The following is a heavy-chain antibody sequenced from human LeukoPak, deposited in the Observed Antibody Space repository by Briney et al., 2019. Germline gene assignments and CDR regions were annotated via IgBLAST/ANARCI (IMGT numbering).Heavy chain of an antibody. V-gene: IGHV3-21*01. CDR1: GFTFSSYA. CDR3: ARDEEEYCSGGSCSSFRY. J-gene: IGHJ4*02. D-gene: IGHD2-15*01. CDR2: ISGSSSYK. Sequence: PGGSLRLSCAASGFTFSSYAMSWVRQAPGKGLEWVSSISGSSSYKYHADSVKGRFTISRDNAKRSLYLQMNSLRAEDTAVYYCARDEEEYCSGGSCSSFRYWGQGTLVTISS.